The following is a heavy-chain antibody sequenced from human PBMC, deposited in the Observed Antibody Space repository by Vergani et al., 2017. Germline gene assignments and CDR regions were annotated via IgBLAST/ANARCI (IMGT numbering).Heavy chain of an antibody. V-gene: IGHV4-4*07. CDR1: GGSISSYY. Sequence: QVQLQESGPVLVKPSETLSLTCTVSGGSISSYYWSWIRQPAGKGLEWIGRIYTSGSTNYNPSLKSRVTMSVDTSKNQFSLKLSSVTAADTAVYYCASPGVAAAGKDAFDIWGQGTMVTVSS. D-gene: IGHD6-13*01. J-gene: IGHJ3*02. CDR2: IYTSGST. CDR3: ASPGVAAAGKDAFDI.